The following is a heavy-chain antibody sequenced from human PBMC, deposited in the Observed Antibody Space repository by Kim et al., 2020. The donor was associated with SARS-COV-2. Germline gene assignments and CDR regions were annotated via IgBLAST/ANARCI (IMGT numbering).Heavy chain of an antibody. D-gene: IGHD5-12*01. Sequence: ADSVKGRFTISRDKSKNTLYLRMNSLRAEDTAVYYWAKTLTYIVDYYFDYWGQGTLVTVSS. CDR3: AKTLTYIVDYYFDY. J-gene: IGHJ4*02. V-gene: IGHV3-23*01.